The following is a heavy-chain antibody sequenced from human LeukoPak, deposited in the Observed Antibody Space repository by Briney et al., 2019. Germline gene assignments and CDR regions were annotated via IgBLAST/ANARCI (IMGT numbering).Heavy chain of an antibody. CDR3: VREGLERRTNFDY. D-gene: IGHD1-1*01. Sequence: GGSLRLSCSASGFTFTSHVMHWVRQAPGKGLQYYAGSVKGRFTISRDSSKNTVYLQKNSLTAEDTAVYYCVREGLERRTNFDYWGQGTLVSVSS. CDR1: GFTFTSHV. J-gene: IGHJ4*02. V-gene: IGHV3-64D*06.